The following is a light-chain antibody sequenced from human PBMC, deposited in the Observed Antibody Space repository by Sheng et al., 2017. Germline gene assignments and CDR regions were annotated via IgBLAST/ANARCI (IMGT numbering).Light chain of an antibody. CDR2: STS. J-gene: IGLJ1*01. V-gene: IGLV7-43*01. Sequence: QTVVTQEPSLTVSPGGTVTLTCASSTGAVTSDNYPNWFQQKPGQAPTALIYSTSNKHSWTPVRFSGSLLGGKAALTLSGVQPEDEAEYYCLLYYSDAFVFGTGTKVTV. CDR1: TGAVTSDNY. CDR3: LLYYSDAFV.